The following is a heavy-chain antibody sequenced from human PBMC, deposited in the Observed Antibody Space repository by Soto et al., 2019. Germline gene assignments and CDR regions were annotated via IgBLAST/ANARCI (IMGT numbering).Heavy chain of an antibody. D-gene: IGHD1-1*01. CDR1: GYTFTTYG. CDR2: ISAHNDNT. J-gene: IGHJ4*02. V-gene: IGHV1-18*01. CDR3: ARGRYGDY. Sequence: QVHLVQSGAEVRKPGASVKVSCKGSGYTFTTYGITWVRQAPGQGLEWMGWISAHNDNTNYAQKVQGRVTVTRDTSTSTDYMELRNLRSDDTDVYYCARGRYGDYWGQGALVTVSS.